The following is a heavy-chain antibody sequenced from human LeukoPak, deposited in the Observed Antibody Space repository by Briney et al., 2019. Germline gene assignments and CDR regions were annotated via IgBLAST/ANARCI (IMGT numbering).Heavy chain of an antibody. CDR2: ISYDGSNK. V-gene: IGHV3-30-3*01. D-gene: IGHD3-10*01. Sequence: PGGSLRLSCAASGFTFSDYYMSWIRQAPGKGLEWVAVISYDGSNKYYADSVKGRFTISRDNSKNTLYLQMNSLRAEDTAVYYCARVPYGSGGMGSFDIWGQGTMVTVSS. CDR3: ARVPYGSGGMGSFDI. J-gene: IGHJ3*02. CDR1: GFTFSDYY.